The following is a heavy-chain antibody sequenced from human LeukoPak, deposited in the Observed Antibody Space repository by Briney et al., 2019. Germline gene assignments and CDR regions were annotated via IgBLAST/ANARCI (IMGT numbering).Heavy chain of an antibody. D-gene: IGHD6-13*01. CDR2: ISGSGGST. Sequence: GGSLRLSCAASGFTFSSYAMIWLPQAPGKGLEWFSAISGSGGSTYYADSVKGRFTISRDNSKNTLYLQMNGMRAEDTAVYYCAKEGPYSSSWYTRNYHYYGMDVWGQGTTVTVSS. J-gene: IGHJ6*02. CDR1: GFTFSSYA. CDR3: AKEGPYSSSWYTRNYHYYGMDV. V-gene: IGHV3-23*01.